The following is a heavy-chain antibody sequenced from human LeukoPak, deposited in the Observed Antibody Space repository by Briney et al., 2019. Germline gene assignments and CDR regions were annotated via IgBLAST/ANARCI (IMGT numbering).Heavy chain of an antibody. D-gene: IGHD6-13*01. J-gene: IGHJ4*02. CDR2: IIPIFGTA. V-gene: IGHV1-69*13. CDR1: GGTFSSYA. Sequence: ASVKVSCKASGGTFSSYAISWVRQAPGQGLEWMGGIIPIFGTANYAQKFQGRVTITADESTSTAYMELSSLRSEDTAVYYCARGISSSWYGDYWGQGALVTVSS. CDR3: ARGISSSWYGDY.